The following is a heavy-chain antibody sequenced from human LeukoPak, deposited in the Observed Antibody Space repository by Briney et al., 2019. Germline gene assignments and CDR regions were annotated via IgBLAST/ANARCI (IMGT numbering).Heavy chain of an antibody. V-gene: IGHV4-34*01. Sequence: PSETLSLTCAVYGGSFGGYYWSWIRQPPGKGLEWIGEINHSGSTNYNPSLKSRVTISVDTSKNQFSLKLSSVTAADTAVYYCARDRGSSGWYEFDYWGQGTLVTVSS. D-gene: IGHD6-19*01. CDR3: ARDRGSSGWYEFDY. CDR1: GGSFGGYY. CDR2: INHSGST. J-gene: IGHJ4*02.